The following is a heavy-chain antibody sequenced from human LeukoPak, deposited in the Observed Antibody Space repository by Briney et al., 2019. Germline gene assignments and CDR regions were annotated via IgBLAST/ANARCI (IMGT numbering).Heavy chain of an antibody. Sequence: GESLKISCEASGYTFTHQWIGWVRQMPGTGLEWVGIVYPRDSDTIYSPSFQGHVTISADTSINTAYLEWRSLEASDTAMYYCARHSDVVGAIWGQGTQVTVSS. J-gene: IGHJ4*02. CDR2: VYPRDSDT. CDR1: GYTFTHQW. CDR3: ARHSDVVGAI. D-gene: IGHD3-16*01. V-gene: IGHV5-51*01.